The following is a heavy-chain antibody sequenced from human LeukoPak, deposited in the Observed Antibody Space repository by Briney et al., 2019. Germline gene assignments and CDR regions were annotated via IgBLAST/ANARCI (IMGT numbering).Heavy chain of an antibody. CDR1: GGSISSNFY. CDR3: AISIGYSYGDDAFDV. D-gene: IGHD5-18*01. V-gene: IGHV4-38-2*01. J-gene: IGHJ3*01. Sequence: PSETLSLTCAVSGGSISSNFYWGWIRQSPGKGLEWIATMLATLYDGGSTFYSPSLKTRVTMSLDKSQNQFSLKLSSVTAADTAVYYCAISIGYSYGDDAFDVWGPGTGVTVSS. CDR2: MLATLYDGGST.